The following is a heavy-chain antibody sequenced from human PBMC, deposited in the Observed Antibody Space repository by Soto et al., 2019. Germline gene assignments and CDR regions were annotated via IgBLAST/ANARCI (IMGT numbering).Heavy chain of an antibody. CDR1: GGSFSGYY. V-gene: IGHV4-34*01. J-gene: IGHJ6*03. CDR2: INHSGST. Sequence: SETLSLTCAVYGGSFSGYYWSWIRQPPGKGLEWIGEINHSGSTNYNPSLKSRVTISVDTSKNQFSLKLSSVTAADTAVYYCARVRTYYDFWSGYTTPLYYYYYYMDVWGKGTTVTVSS. D-gene: IGHD3-3*01. CDR3: ARVRTYYDFWSGYTTPLYYYYYYMDV.